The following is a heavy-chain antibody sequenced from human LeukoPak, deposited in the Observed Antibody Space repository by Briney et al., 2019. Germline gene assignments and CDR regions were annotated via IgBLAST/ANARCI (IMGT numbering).Heavy chain of an antibody. CDR3: ARCFNSYGYDFWRYYYYYGMDV. J-gene: IGHJ6*02. CDR1: GGSISSGGYS. V-gene: IGHV4-30-2*01. D-gene: IGHD3-3*01. Sequence: PSQTLSLTCAVSGGSISSGGYSWSWIRQPPGKGLEWIGYIYHSGSTYYNPSLKSRVTISVDTSKNQFSLKLSSVTAADTAVYYCARCFNSYGYDFWRYYYYYGMDVWGQGTTVTVSS. CDR2: IYHSGST.